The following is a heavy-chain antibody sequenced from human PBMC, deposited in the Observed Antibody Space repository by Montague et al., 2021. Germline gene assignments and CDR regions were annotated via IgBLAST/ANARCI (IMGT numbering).Heavy chain of an antibody. CDR2: VYHNGDT. Sequence: TLSLTCAVSGGSISSSGYSWNWIRQPPGKGLEWIGYVYHNGDTYYKSSLKSRVTMSVDTSKNQFSLKLISVTAADTAVYYCVRGPDHGDTGGAFDIWGQGTTVAISS. CDR1: GGSISSSGYS. V-gene: IGHV4-30-2*01. D-gene: IGHD4-17*01. J-gene: IGHJ3*02. CDR3: VRGPDHGDTGGAFDI.